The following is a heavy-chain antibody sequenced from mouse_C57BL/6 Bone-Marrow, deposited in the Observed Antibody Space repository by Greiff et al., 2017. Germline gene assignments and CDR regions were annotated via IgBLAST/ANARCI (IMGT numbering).Heavy chain of an antibody. Sequence: QVQLKQPGAELVKPGASVKLSCKASGYTFTSYWMHWVKQRPGRGLEWIGRIDPNSGGTKYNEKFKSTATLTVDKPSSTADMQLSSLTSEDSAVYYCARRHSSGYNFDYWGEGTTLTVSS. CDR3: ARRHSSGYNFDY. CDR2: IDPNSGGT. J-gene: IGHJ2*01. V-gene: IGHV1-72*01. CDR1: GYTFTSYW. D-gene: IGHD3-2*02.